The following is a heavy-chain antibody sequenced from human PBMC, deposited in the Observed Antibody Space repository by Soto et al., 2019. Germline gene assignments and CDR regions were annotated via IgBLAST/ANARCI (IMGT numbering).Heavy chain of an antibody. CDR2: FYYSGST. CDR3: AGISVASRYMDV. CDR1: GGSISSSSYY. V-gene: IGHV4-39*01. D-gene: IGHD5-12*01. J-gene: IGHJ6*03. Sequence: QLQLEESGPGLVKPSETLSLTCTVSGGSISSSSYYWGWIRQSPGKGLEWIGSFYYSGSTYYSPSLKSRVSISGDTSKKQISLRLSSVTAADTAVYYGAGISVASRYMDVWGKGSTVTVSS.